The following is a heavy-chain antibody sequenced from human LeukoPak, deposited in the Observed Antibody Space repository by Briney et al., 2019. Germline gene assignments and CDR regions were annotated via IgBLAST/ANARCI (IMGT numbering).Heavy chain of an antibody. V-gene: IGHV3-11*04. J-gene: IGHJ3*02. CDR3: AREDYYDSSGYYQDAFDI. Sequence: GGSLRLSCAASGFTFSDYYMSWIRQAPGKGLEWVSYISSSGSTIYYADSVKGRFTISRDNAKNSLYLQMNSLRAEDTAVYYCAREDYYDSSGYYQDAFDIWGQGTMVTVSS. D-gene: IGHD3-22*01. CDR1: GFTFSDYY. CDR2: ISSSGSTI.